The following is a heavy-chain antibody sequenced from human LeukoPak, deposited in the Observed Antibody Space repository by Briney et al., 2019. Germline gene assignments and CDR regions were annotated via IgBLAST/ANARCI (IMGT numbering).Heavy chain of an antibody. Sequence: GGSLRLSCAASGFTFSNYAMSWVRQAPGKGLEWVSVISGSGGTTHYADSVKGRFTISRDNSSDTLHLQMNSLRADDTAIYYCAKDATPLTTVVTGGDYWGQGTLVTVSS. CDR3: AKDATPLTTVVTGGDY. CDR1: GFTFSNYA. CDR2: ISGSGGTT. J-gene: IGHJ4*02. V-gene: IGHV3-23*01. D-gene: IGHD4-23*01.